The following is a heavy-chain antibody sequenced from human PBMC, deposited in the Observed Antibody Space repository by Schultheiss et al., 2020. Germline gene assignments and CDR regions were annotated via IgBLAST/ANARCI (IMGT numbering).Heavy chain of an antibody. J-gene: IGHJ4*02. CDR1: GFTFSDSY. CDR3: ARDASYFDS. CDR2: ISTSGGTI. V-gene: IGHV3-11*01. Sequence: GESLKISCAASGFTFSDSYMSWIRRAPGKGLEWVSYISTSGGTIYYADSVKGRFTISRDNAKDSLYLQMNSLRAEDTAVYYCARDASYFDSWGQGTLVTVSS. D-gene: IGHD2-15*01.